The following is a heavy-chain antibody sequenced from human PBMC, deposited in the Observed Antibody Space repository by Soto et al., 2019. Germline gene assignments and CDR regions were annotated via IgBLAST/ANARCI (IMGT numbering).Heavy chain of an antibody. CDR3: AKLGGSGVIAAAIDY. J-gene: IGHJ4*02. CDR1: GFTFSSYA. CDR2: ISGSGGST. D-gene: IGHD6-13*01. V-gene: IGHV3-23*01. Sequence: EVQLLESGGGLVQPGGSLRLSCAASGFTFSSYAMSWVRQAPGKGLEWVSAISGSGGSTYYADSVKGRFTISRDNSKNTLYLQMTSMRAEDTAVYYCAKLGGSGVIAAAIDYWGQGTLVTVSS.